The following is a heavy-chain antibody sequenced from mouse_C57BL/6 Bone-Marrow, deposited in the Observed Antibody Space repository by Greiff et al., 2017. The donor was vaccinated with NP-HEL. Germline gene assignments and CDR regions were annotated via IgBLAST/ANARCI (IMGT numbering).Heavy chain of an antibody. CDR2: ISNGGGST. J-gene: IGHJ3*01. Sequence: DVQLVESGGGLVQPGGSLKLSCAASGFTFSDYYMYWVRQTPEKRLEWVAYISNGGGSTYYPDTVKGRFTISRDNAKNTLYLQMSRLKSEDTAMYYCARQGFYYYGSRIPWFAYWGQGTLVTVSA. CDR1: GFTFSDYY. CDR3: ARQGFYYYGSRIPWFAY. D-gene: IGHD1-1*01. V-gene: IGHV5-12*01.